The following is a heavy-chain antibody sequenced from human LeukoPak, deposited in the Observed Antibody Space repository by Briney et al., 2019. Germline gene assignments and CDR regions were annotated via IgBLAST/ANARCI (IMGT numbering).Heavy chain of an antibody. J-gene: IGHJ6*02. CDR3: ARDGGDGYGPSETYYYYGMDV. CDR1: GFTVSSNY. CDR2: IYSGSST. D-gene: IGHD5-24*01. V-gene: IGHV3-53*01. Sequence: PGGSLRLSCAASGFTVSSNYMGWVRQAPGKGLEWVSVIYSGSSTYYADSVKGRFTISRDNSKNTLYLQMNSLRAEDTAVYYCARDGGDGYGPSETYYYYGMDVWGQGTTVTVSS.